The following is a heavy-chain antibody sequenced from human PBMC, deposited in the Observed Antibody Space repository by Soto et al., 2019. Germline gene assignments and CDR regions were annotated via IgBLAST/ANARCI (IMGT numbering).Heavy chain of an antibody. CDR1: GFTFSSYA. CDR2: ISGSGDGT. D-gene: IGHD3-9*01. Sequence: EVQLLESGGGLVQPGGSLRLSCAASGFTFSSYAMSWVRQAPGKGLECVSSISGSGDGTYYADSMKGRFTISRDNSKNTLYLQMNSLSAEDTAVYYWAKGELTGSKEGWDYWGQGTLVTVYS. V-gene: IGHV3-23*01. J-gene: IGHJ4*02. CDR3: AKGELTGSKEGWDY.